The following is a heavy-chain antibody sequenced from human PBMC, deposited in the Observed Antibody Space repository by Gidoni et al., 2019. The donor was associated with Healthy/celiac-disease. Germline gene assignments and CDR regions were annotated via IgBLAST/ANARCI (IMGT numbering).Heavy chain of an antibody. Sequence: QVQLVESGGGVVQPGRSLRLSCAASGFTFSSYAMHWVRQAPGKGLEWVAGISYDGSNKYYADSVKGRFTISRDNSKNTLYLQMNSLRAEDTAVYYCAKELAYYYGSGSYRWFDPWGQGTLVTVSS. CDR3: AKELAYYYGSGSYRWFDP. CDR1: GFTFSSYA. D-gene: IGHD3-10*01. V-gene: IGHV3-30*04. CDR2: ISYDGSNK. J-gene: IGHJ5*02.